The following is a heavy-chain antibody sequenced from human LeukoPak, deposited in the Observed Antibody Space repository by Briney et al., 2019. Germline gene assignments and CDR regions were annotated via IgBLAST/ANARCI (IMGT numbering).Heavy chain of an antibody. CDR1: GFTFSSYS. D-gene: IGHD6-19*01. Sequence: GGSLRLSCAASGFTFSSYSVNWVRQAPGKGLEWVSCISSSSSYIYYADSVKGRFTISRDNAKNSLYLQMNSLRAEDTAVYYCARDRPSSGWYGELDYWGQGTLVTVSS. CDR3: ARDRPSSGWYGELDY. CDR2: ISSSSSYI. V-gene: IGHV3-21*01. J-gene: IGHJ4*02.